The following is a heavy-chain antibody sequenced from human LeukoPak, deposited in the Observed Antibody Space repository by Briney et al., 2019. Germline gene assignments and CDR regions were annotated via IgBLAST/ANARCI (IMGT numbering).Heavy chain of an antibody. CDR2: IYYSGST. Sequence: SETLSLTCTVSGGSVSSGSYFWSWIRQPPGKGLEWIGYIYYSGSTNYKPSLKSRVTISVDTSQNQFSLKLSSVTAADTAVYYCATTPLSGSLGSPTETYYFDYWGQGTLVTVSS. J-gene: IGHJ4*02. V-gene: IGHV4-61*01. D-gene: IGHD1-1*01. CDR3: ATTPLSGSLGSPTETYYFDY. CDR1: GGSVSSGSYF.